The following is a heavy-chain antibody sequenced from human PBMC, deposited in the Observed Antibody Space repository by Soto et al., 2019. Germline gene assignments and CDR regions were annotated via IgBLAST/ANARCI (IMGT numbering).Heavy chain of an antibody. V-gene: IGHV4-31*03. CDR1: GGSITSGGHY. CDR3: ARDRGGLYCSSTSCPMDV. D-gene: IGHD2-2*01. Sequence: PSETLSLTCTVSGGSITSGGHYWSWIRQHPGKGLEWIGYIYYSGSTYYNPSLKSRVTISVDTSKNQFSLKLSSVTAADTAVYYCARDRGGLYCSSTSCPMDVWGKGTTVTVS. J-gene: IGHJ6*04. CDR2: IYYSGST.